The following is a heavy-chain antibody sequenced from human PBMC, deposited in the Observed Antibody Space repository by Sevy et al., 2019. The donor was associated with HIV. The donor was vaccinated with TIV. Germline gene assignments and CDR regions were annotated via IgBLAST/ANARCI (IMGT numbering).Heavy chain of an antibody. D-gene: IGHD3-9*01. V-gene: IGHV4-34*01. Sequence: SETLSLTCAVYGGSFSGYYWSWIRQPPGKGLEWIGEINHSGSTNYNPSLKSRVTISVDTSKNQFSLKLSSVTAADTAVYYCARGYSMPSYDILTGYSGSAAYFDYWGQRTLVTVSS. J-gene: IGHJ4*02. CDR1: GGSFSGYY. CDR2: INHSGST. CDR3: ARGYSMPSYDILTGYSGSAAYFDY.